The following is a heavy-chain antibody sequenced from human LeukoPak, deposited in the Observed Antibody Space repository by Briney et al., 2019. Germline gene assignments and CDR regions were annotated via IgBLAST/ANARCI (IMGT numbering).Heavy chain of an antibody. CDR3: AKPIYHYYGMDV. V-gene: IGHV3-23*01. J-gene: IGHJ6*02. CDR2: ISGSGGST. Sequence: SGGSLRLSCAASGFTFSSYAMSWVRQAPGKGLEWVSAISGSGGSTYYADSVKGRFTISRDNSKSTLYPQMNSLRAEDTAVYYCAKPIYHYYGMDVWGQGTTVTVSS. CDR1: GFTFSSYA. D-gene: IGHD3-9*01.